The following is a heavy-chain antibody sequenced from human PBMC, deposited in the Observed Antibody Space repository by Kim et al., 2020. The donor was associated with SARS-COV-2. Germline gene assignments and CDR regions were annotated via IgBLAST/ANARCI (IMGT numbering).Heavy chain of an antibody. CDR3: ARGGGNSVDP. Sequence: IGYADSVKGRFTVSRDNSKNSLYLQMNSLRLDDTAVYYCARGGGNSVDPWGQGTLVTVSS. V-gene: IGHV3-48*03. D-gene: IGHD3-10*01. J-gene: IGHJ5*02. CDR2: I.